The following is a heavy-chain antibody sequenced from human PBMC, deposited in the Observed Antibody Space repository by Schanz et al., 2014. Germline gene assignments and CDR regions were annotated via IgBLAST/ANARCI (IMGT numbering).Heavy chain of an antibody. CDR3: TRDRGALINHNDALDL. CDR1: GFTFSRYS. CDR2: IYSGGST. V-gene: IGHV3-66*02. Sequence: EVQLVESGGGLVKPGGSLRLSCAASGFTFSRYSMNWVRQAPGKGLEWVSVIYSGGSTYYADSVKGRFIISRDSSKNTVYLQMNSLRSEDTAVYYCTRDRGALINHNDALDLWGQGTMVSVSS. J-gene: IGHJ3*01. D-gene: IGHD3-16*01.